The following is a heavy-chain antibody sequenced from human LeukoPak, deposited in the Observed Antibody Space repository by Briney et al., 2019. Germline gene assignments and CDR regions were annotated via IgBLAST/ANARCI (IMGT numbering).Heavy chain of an antibody. J-gene: IGHJ5*02. V-gene: IGHV1-2*02. CDR1: GYIFTGYY. CDR2: ISPKSGVT. D-gene: IGHD3-10*01. Sequence: ASVKVSCKASGYIFTGYYMHWVRQAPGQGLEWMGWISPKSGVTNYAQKFQGRVTMTSDTSISTAYMELSRLTSDDTAVYYCARPEGSYYYGPGVWFDPWGQGTLVTVSS. CDR3: ARPEGSYYYGPGVWFDP.